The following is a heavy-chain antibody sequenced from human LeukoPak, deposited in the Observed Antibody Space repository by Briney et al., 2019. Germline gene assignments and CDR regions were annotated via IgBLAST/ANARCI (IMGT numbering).Heavy chain of an antibody. Sequence: SETLSLTCTVSGGSISSGSYYWSWIRQPAGKGLEWIGRIYPPENTNYNPSLKVRVTISVDTSKNQFSLKLSSVTAADTAVYFCARVLSSYYYYYMDVWGKGTTVTVSS. J-gene: IGHJ6*03. CDR2: IYPPENT. V-gene: IGHV4-61*02. D-gene: IGHD6-19*01. CDR3: ARVLSSYYYYYMDV. CDR1: GGSISSGSYY.